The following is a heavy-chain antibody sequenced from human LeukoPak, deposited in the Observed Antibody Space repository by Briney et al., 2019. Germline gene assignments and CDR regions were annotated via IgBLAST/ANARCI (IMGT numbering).Heavy chain of an antibody. CDR1: GDTFTNYY. J-gene: IGHJ4*02. V-gene: IGHV1-2*02. CDR2: INPNTGGI. Sequence: GASVKVSCKASGDTFTNYYIHWVRQAPGQGLEWMGWINPNTGGINYAQKFQGRVTMTRDTSISAAYMELSRLRSDDTAVYYCARDPYSNYFDYWGQGTLVSVSS. CDR3: ARDPYSNYFDY. D-gene: IGHD5-18*01.